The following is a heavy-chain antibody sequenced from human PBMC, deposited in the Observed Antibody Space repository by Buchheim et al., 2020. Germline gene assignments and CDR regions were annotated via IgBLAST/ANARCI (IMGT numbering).Heavy chain of an antibody. CDR2: IIGSGSRT. Sequence: EVQLLESGGGLVQPGGSLRLSCAASGFTFNNYAMNWVRQVPGKGLEWVSGIIGSGSRTYYADSVKGCLTISRDNSKVTLYMQMNSLRAEDTAVYYCAKGGYCSSSDCYRAYYYYNMDAWGQGTT. V-gene: IGHV3-23*01. CDR3: AKGGYCSSSDCYRAYYYYNMDA. D-gene: IGHD2-2*01. J-gene: IGHJ6*02. CDR1: GFTFNNYA.